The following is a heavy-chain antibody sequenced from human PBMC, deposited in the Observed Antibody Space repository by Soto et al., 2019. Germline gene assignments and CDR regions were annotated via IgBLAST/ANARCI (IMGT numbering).Heavy chain of an antibody. CDR2: IYTSGST. D-gene: IGHD3-16*02. J-gene: IGHJ5*02. CDR1: GGSISSYY. Sequence: QVQLQESGPGLVKPSETLSLTCTVSGGSISSYYWSWIRQPAGKGLEWIGRIYTSGSTNYNPSLTSRVTMSVDTSKNQFSLKLSSVTASDTAVYYWARAREITFGGVIVLNWFDPWGQGTLVTVSS. CDR3: ARAREITFGGVIVLNWFDP. V-gene: IGHV4-4*07.